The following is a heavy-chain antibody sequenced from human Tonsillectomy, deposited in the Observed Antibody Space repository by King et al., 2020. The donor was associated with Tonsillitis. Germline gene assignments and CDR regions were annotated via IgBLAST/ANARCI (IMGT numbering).Heavy chain of an antibody. CDR2: INWNDDK. CDR1: GFSLSTSGVG. CDR3: AHRSGADYGDYWGVGAFDI. J-gene: IGHJ3*02. Sequence: TLKESGPTLVKSTQTLTLTCTFSGFSLSTSGVGVGWIRQPPGKALEWLALINWNDDKRYSPSLKSRLTITKDTSKNEAVLTMTNMDPVDTATYYCAHRSGADYGDYWGVGAFDIWGQGTMVTVSS. V-gene: IGHV2-5*01. D-gene: IGHD4-17*01.